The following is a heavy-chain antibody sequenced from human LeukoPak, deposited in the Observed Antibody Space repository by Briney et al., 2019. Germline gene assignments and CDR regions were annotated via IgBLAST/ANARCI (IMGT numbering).Heavy chain of an antibody. V-gene: IGHV4-34*01. CDR2: INHSGST. J-gene: IGHJ4*02. CDR1: GGYY. CDR3: ARNIRKVGYCSGGSCLPSYYFDY. D-gene: IGHD2-15*01. Sequence: SETLSLTCAVYGGYYWSWIRQPPGKGLEWIGEINHSGSTNYNPSLKSRVTISVDTSKNQFSLKLSSVTAADTAVYYCARNIRKVGYCSGGSCLPSYYFDYWGQGTLVTVSS.